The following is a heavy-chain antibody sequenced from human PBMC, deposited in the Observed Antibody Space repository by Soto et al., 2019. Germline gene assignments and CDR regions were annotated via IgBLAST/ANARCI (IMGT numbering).Heavy chain of an antibody. D-gene: IGHD3-10*01. Sequence: PGGSLRLSCAASGFTFSSYGMHWVRQAPGKGLEWVAVIWYDGSNKYYADSVKGRFTISRDNSKNTLYLQMNSLRAEDTAVYYCARDRRVWFGELFSVRRKPIDYWGQGTLVTVSS. J-gene: IGHJ4*02. CDR2: IWYDGSNK. V-gene: IGHV3-33*01. CDR1: GFTFSSYG. CDR3: ARDRRVWFGELFSVRRKPIDY.